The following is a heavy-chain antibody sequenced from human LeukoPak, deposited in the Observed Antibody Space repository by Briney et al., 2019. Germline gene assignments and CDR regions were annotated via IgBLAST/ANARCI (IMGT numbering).Heavy chain of an antibody. CDR1: GFTVSSNY. CDR2: IYSGGST. Sequence: GGSLRLSCAASGFTVSSNYMSWVRQAPGKGLEWVSVIYSGGSTYYADSVKGRFTISRDNSKNTLYLQMNSLRAEDTAVYYCARAARQDYYFDYWGQGTLSPSPQ. CDR3: ARAARQDYYFDY. V-gene: IGHV3-66*02. J-gene: IGHJ4*02. D-gene: IGHD6-6*01.